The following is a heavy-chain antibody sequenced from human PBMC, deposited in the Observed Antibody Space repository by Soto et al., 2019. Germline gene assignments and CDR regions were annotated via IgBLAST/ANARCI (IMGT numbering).Heavy chain of an antibody. V-gene: IGHV5-51*01. J-gene: IGHJ4*02. CDR1: GYSFTNYW. Sequence: GESLKISCKASGYSFTNYWIGWVRQMPGKGLEWMGIIYPGDSNPRYSPSFQGQVTFSADKSISTAYLQWSSLKASDTAMYYCARLLPTTPADYWGQGTLVTVSS. D-gene: IGHD2-15*01. CDR2: IYPGDSNP. CDR3: ARLLPTTPADY.